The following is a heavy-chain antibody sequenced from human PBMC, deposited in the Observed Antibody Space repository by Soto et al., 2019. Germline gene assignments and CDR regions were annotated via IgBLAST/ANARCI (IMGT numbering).Heavy chain of an antibody. CDR1: GGSISNYY. Sequence: QVQLQESGPGLVKPSETLSLTCTVSGGSISNYYWSWIRQPPGKGLEWIGYIYNSGNTYYNPSLKSRVTISVDTSKNQFSLRLSSVTAADTAVYYCARAEAWPLLPVGWDYWGQGTLVTVSS. D-gene: IGHD2-15*01. J-gene: IGHJ4*02. V-gene: IGHV4-59*01. CDR2: IYNSGNT. CDR3: ARAEAWPLLPVGWDY.